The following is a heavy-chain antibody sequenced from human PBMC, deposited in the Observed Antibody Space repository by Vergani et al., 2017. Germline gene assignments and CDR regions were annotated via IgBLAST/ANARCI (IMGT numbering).Heavy chain of an antibody. V-gene: IGHV3-30-3*01. J-gene: IGHJ4*02. Sequence: QVQLVESGGGVVQPGRSLRLSCAASGFTFSSYTMHWVRQAPGKGLEWVAVISHDGTNKYYADSLKGRFTISRDNSKNTLYLQMNSLRAEDTAVYYCARDGYTGYIDYWGRGSLVTVSS. CDR2: ISHDGTNK. CDR1: GFTFSSYT. CDR3: ARDGYTGYIDY. D-gene: IGHD2-2*02.